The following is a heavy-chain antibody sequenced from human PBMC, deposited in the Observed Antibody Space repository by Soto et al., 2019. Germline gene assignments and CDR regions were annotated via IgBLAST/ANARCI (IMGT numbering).Heavy chain of an antibody. CDR3: ARDRGRVGGKGRLLLYYYYYGMDV. Sequence: QVQLQESGPGLVKPSQTLSLTCTVSGGSISSGGYYWSWIRQHPGKGLEWIGYIYYSGSTYYNPSLKSRVTISVDTSKIQFSLKLSSVTAADTAVYYCARDRGRVGGKGRLLLYYYYYGMDVWGQGTTVTVSS. CDR1: GGSISSGGYY. V-gene: IGHV4-31*03. J-gene: IGHJ6*02. D-gene: IGHD2-2*01. CDR2: IYYSGST.